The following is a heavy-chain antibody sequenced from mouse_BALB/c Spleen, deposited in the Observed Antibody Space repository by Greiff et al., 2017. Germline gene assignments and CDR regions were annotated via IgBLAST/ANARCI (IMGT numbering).Heavy chain of an antibody. J-gene: IGHJ3*01. V-gene: IGHV3-2*02. CDR1: GYSITSDYA. D-gene: IGHD2-14*01. CDR2: ISYSGST. CDR3: ASYYRYQAWFAY. Sequence: EVKLMESGPGLVKPSQSLSLTCTVTGYSITSDYAWNWIRQFPGNKLEWMGYISYSGSTSYNPSLKSRISITRDTSKNQFFLQLNSVTTEDTATYYCASYYRYQAWFAYWGQGTLVTVSA.